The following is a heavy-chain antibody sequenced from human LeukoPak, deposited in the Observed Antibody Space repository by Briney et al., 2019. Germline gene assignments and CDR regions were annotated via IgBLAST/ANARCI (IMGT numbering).Heavy chain of an antibody. J-gene: IGHJ4*02. V-gene: IGHV3-23*01. CDR3: AKVILDY. D-gene: IGHD2-21*01. CDR2: ISSSGGTT. CDR1: GFTFSSYA. Sequence: GGSLRLSCATSGFTFSSYAMTWVRHAPGEGLEWVSSISSSGGTTWYADSVKGRFTISRDKSKNTLYLQMNSLRAEDTAVYYCAKVILDYWGQGTLVTVSS.